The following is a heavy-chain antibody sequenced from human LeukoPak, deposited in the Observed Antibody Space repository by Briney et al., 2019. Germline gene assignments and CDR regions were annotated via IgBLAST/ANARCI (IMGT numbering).Heavy chain of an antibody. Sequence: SETLSLTCTVSGGSISSYYWSWIRQPPGKGLEWIGCIYYSGSTNYNPSLKSRVTISVDTSKNQFSLKLSSVTAADTAVYYCARVSFVGSYYLDYWGQGTLVTVSS. J-gene: IGHJ4*02. D-gene: IGHD1-26*01. CDR1: GGSISSYY. CDR3: ARVSFVGSYYLDY. CDR2: IYYSGST. V-gene: IGHV4-59*01.